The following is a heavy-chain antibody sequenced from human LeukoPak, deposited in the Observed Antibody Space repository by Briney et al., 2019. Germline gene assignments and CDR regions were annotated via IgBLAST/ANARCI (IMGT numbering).Heavy chain of an antibody. Sequence: GGSLRLSXAASGFTFSSYSMNWVRQAPGKGLEWVSSISSSSSYIYYADSVKGRFTISRDNAKNSLYLQMNSLRAEDTAVYYCARVVDTAMVSAYWGQGTLVTVSS. CDR1: GFTFSSYS. CDR2: ISSSSSYI. CDR3: ARVVDTAMVSAY. J-gene: IGHJ4*02. D-gene: IGHD5-18*01. V-gene: IGHV3-21*01.